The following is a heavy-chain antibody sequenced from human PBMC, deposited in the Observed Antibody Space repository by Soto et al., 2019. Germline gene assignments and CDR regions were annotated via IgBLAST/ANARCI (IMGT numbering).Heavy chain of an antibody. D-gene: IGHD1-26*01. CDR2: IYYSGST. CDR1: GGSISSGGYY. CDR3: ASLSKWELRAFDS. Sequence: QVQLQESGPGLVKPSQTLSLTCTVSGGSISSGGYYWSWIRQHPGKGLEWIGYIYYSGSTYYNPYLKSRVTVSVDTSKNQFSLKLSSVTAADTAVYYCASLSKWELRAFDSWGQGTLVTVSS. V-gene: IGHV4-31*03. J-gene: IGHJ4*02.